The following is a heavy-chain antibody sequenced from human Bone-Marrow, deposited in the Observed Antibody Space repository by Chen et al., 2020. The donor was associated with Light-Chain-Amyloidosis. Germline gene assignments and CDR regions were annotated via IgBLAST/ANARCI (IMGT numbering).Heavy chain of an antibody. CDR3: ARRRDGYNFDY. J-gene: IGHJ4*02. Sequence: EVQLEQSGPEVKKPGESLKIPCKGAGYTFPNYWIGWVRQMPGKGLEWIGVIYPDDSDARYSPAFEGQVTSSADKSITTAYLQWRSLKASDTAMYYCARRRDGYNFDYWCQGTLVTVSS. CDR2: IYPDDSDA. V-gene: IGHV5-51*01. CDR1: GYTFPNYW. D-gene: IGHD5-12*01.